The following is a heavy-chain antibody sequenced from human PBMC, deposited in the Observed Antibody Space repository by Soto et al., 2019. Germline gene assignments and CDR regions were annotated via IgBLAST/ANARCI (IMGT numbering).Heavy chain of an antibody. CDR2: IYPGDSDT. D-gene: IGHD5-12*01. V-gene: IGHV5-51*01. Sequence: PGESLKISCKGSGYSFTSYWIGWARQMPGKGLEWMGIIYPGDSDTRYSPSFQGQVTISADKSISTAYLQWSSLKASDTAMYYCARWGHGYNLLSGGMDVWGQGTTVTASS. J-gene: IGHJ6*02. CDR1: GYSFTSYW. CDR3: ARWGHGYNLLSGGMDV.